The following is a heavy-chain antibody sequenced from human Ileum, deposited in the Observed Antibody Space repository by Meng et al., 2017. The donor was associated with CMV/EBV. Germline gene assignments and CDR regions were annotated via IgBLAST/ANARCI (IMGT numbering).Heavy chain of an antibody. Sequence: ASVKVSCKASGYTFTSYGISWVRQAPGQGLEWMGWISAYNGNTNYAQKLQGRVTMTTDTSTSTAYMELRSLRSDDTAVYYCARVMAVAGTGYFDYCGQGTLVTVSS. CDR1: GYTFTSYG. CDR2: ISAYNGNT. V-gene: IGHV1-18*01. CDR3: ARVMAVAGTGYFDY. D-gene: IGHD6-19*01. J-gene: IGHJ4*02.